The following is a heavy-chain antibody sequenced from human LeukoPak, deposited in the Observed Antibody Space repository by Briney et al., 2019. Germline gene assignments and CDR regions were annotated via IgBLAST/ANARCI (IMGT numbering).Heavy chain of an antibody. J-gene: IGHJ4*02. D-gene: IGHD6-13*01. CDR2: IYYSGST. CDR1: GGSISSSSYY. V-gene: IGHV4-39*01. Sequence: PSETLSLTCTVSGGSISSSSYYWGWIRQPPGKGLEWIGSIYYSGSTYYNPSLKSRVTISVDTSKNQFSLKLSSVTAADTAVYYCARRSSWYGFDYWGQGTLVTVSS. CDR3: ARRSSWYGFDY.